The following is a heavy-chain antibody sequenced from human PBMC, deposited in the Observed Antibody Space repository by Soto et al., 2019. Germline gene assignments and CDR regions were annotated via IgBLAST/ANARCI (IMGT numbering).Heavy chain of an antibody. CDR3: ARDWAGDWGTGAFDI. V-gene: IGHV3-30*04. CDR2: ISYDGSNK. J-gene: IGHJ3*02. D-gene: IGHD3-16*01. CDR1: GFTFSSYA. Sequence: GGSLRLSCAASGFTFSSYAMHWVRQAPGKGLEWVAVISYDGSNKYYADSVKGRFTISRDNSKNTLYLQMNSLRAEDTAVYYCARDWAGDWGTGAFDIWGQGTMVTVSS.